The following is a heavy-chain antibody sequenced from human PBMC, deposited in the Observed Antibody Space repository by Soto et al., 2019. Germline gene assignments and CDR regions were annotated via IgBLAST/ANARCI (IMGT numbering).Heavy chain of an antibody. CDR1: GFTLLTYS. J-gene: IGHJ4*02. D-gene: IGHD4-17*01. V-gene: IGHV3-48*02. CDR2: ISSSGSAI. Sequence: EVQLVESGGALVQPGGSLRLSCAASGFTLLTYSMNWVRQAPGKGLEWVAYISSSGSAIYYADSVKGRFTISRDTANNSVYLQMNSLRDEDTAVYYCARGVGYGDYAGYWGQGTLVIVSS. CDR3: ARGVGYGDYAGY.